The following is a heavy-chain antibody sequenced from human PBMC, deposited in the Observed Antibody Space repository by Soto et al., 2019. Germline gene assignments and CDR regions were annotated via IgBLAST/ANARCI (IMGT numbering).Heavy chain of an antibody. CDR1: VFTFSSYS. D-gene: IGHD3-22*01. Sequence: QPGGSLRFSCAASVFTFSSYSMSLVRQAPGKGLEWVSAISVSGGSTYYADSVKGRFTISRDNSKNTLYLQMNSLRAEDTAVYYWGNGPIPRDSGYSPYGMEVWGQGTTVTLSS. J-gene: IGHJ6*02. V-gene: IGHV3-23*01. CDR3: GNGPIPRDSGYSPYGMEV. CDR2: ISVSGGST.